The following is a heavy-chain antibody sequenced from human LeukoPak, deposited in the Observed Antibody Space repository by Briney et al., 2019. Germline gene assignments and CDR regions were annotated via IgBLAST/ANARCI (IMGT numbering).Heavy chain of an antibody. CDR2: IGISSGNT. Sequence: PGGSLRLSCAASGFNFIDYSMNWVRQAPGKGLEWISYIGISSGNTKYAESVKGRFTISRDKARNSLYLQMNSLRVEDTAVYYCARDHRYAFDNWGHGTLVTVSS. CDR3: ARDHRYAFDN. CDR1: GFNFIDYS. D-gene: IGHD5-12*01. J-gene: IGHJ4*01. V-gene: IGHV3-48*01.